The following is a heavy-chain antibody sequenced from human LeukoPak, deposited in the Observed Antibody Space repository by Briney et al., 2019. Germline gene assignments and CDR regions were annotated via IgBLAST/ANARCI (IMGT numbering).Heavy chain of an antibody. D-gene: IGHD6-19*01. V-gene: IGHV3-48*03. CDR3: ARRDSGWRFQY. CDR2: ISESGDTM. CDR1: GFTFSSYE. Sequence: PGGSLRLSCAASGFTFSSYEMNWVRQAPGKGLEWVSYISESGDTMYYADSVKGRFTISRDNAKNSLYLQMNSLRAEDTALYYCARRDSGWRFQYRGQGTLVTVSS. J-gene: IGHJ1*01.